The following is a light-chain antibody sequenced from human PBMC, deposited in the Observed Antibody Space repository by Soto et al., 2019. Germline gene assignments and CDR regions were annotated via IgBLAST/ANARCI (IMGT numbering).Light chain of an antibody. CDR3: SSFAGTNSFV. Sequence: QSVLTQSPSASGSPGQSVTISCTGTTSDIGAYNYVSWYQQRPGKAPKLIIYEVTRRPSGVPDRIFGSKSYTTASLTVSGLQAEDEADYYCSSFAGTNSFVFGTGTKLTVL. CDR1: TSDIGAYNY. CDR2: EVT. J-gene: IGLJ1*01. V-gene: IGLV2-8*01.